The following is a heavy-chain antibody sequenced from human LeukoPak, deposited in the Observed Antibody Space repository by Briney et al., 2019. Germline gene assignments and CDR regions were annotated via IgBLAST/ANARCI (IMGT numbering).Heavy chain of an antibody. D-gene: IGHD6-13*01. J-gene: IGHJ4*02. CDR3: ARVTGYSSSWYVVDY. CDR2: INPNSGGT. Sequence: EASVKVSCKASGYTFTGYYMHWVRQAPGQGLEWMGWINPNSGGTNYAQKFRGRVTMTRDTSISTAYMELSRLRSDDTAVHYCARVTGYSSSWYVVDYWGQGTLVTVSS. V-gene: IGHV1-2*02. CDR1: GYTFTGYY.